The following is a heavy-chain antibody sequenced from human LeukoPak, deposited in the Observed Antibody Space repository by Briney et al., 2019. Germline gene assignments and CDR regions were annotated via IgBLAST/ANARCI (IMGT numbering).Heavy chain of an antibody. Sequence: SETLSLTCTVSGGSVSSSSYYWSWIRQPAGKGLEWIGRIYTSGSTNYNPSLKSRVTISVDTSKNQFSLKLSSVTAADTAVYYCARGYSSSWLTDYWGQGTLVTVSS. CDR2: IYTSGST. V-gene: IGHV4-61*02. D-gene: IGHD6-13*01. CDR3: ARGYSSSWLTDY. J-gene: IGHJ4*02. CDR1: GGSVSSSSYY.